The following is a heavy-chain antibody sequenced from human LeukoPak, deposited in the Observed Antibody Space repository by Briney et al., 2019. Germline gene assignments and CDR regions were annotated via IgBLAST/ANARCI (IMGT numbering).Heavy chain of an antibody. J-gene: IGHJ4*02. D-gene: IGHD3-10*01. V-gene: IGHV3-7*01. CDR1: RFVFSSYW. CDR3: ARDDRGSSMVRGVIDH. CDR2: IKQDGSEK. Sequence: PGGSLRLSCAASRFVFSSYWMSWVRQAPGKGLEWVANIKQDGSEKYYVDSVKGRFTISRDNSKNTLYLQMNSLRAEDTAVYYCARDDRGSSMVRGVIDHWGQGTLVTVSS.